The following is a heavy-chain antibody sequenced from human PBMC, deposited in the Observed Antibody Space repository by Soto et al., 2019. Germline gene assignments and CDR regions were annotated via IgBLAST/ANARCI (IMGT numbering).Heavy chain of an antibody. CDR3: AHLVVAGITYPFAS. V-gene: IGHV2-5*02. CDR2: IYWDDDK. D-gene: IGHD2-15*01. J-gene: IGHJ4*02. Sequence: QITLKESGPTLVKPTQTLTLTCTFSGFSLSTSGVGVGWIRQPPGKALEWLTFIYWDDDKRNSPFLKSRLTTTKHTSKTRLLHTTPSLAPVDTANYYCAHLVVAGITYPFASWGQGTLVTVSS. CDR1: GFSLSTSGVG.